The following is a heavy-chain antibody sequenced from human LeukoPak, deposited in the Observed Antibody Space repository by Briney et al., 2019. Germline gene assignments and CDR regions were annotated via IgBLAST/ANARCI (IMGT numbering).Heavy chain of an antibody. D-gene: IGHD2-2*01. CDR1: GGSFSGYY. J-gene: IGHJ6*03. V-gene: IGHV4-34*01. CDR3: ARPRSPYCSSTSCQYYYYYMDV. Sequence: SETLSLTCAVYGGSFSGYYWSWIRQPPGKGLEWIGEINHSGSTNYNPSLKSRVTISVDTSRNQFSLKLSSVTAADTAVYYCARPRSPYCSSTSCQYYYYYMDVWGKGTTVTISS. CDR2: INHSGST.